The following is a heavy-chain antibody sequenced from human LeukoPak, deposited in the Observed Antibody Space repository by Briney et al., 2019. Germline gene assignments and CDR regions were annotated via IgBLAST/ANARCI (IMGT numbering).Heavy chain of an antibody. D-gene: IGHD2-2*01. CDR2: IYYTGST. CDR1: GGSITSYY. Sequence: TSETLSLTCNVSGGSITSYYWNWIRQPPGKGLEWIGYIYYTGSTNSNPSLKSRLTISLDTSKKQFSLKLSSVTAADTAVYYCARGDIVVVPAAIYYYYYMDVWGKGTTVTVSS. J-gene: IGHJ6*03. V-gene: IGHV4-59*12. CDR3: ARGDIVVVPAAIYYYYYMDV.